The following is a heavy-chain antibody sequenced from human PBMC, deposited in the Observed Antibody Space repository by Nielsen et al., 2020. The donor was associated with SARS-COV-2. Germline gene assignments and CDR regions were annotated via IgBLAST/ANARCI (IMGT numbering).Heavy chain of an antibody. CDR1: GGTFSSYA. D-gene: IGHD3-10*01. Sequence: SVKVSCKASGGTFSSYAISWVRQAPGQGLEWMGGIIPIFGTANYAQKLQGRVTMTTDTSTSTAYMELRSLRSDDTAVYYCARVSSGSGTLDCWGQGTLVTVSS. CDR2: IIPIFGTA. CDR3: ARVSSGSGTLDC. V-gene: IGHV1-69*05. J-gene: IGHJ4*02.